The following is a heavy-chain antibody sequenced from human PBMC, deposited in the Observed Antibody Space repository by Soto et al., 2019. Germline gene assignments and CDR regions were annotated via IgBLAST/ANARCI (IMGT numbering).Heavy chain of an antibody. CDR2: ISYDGSNK. D-gene: IGHD5-12*01. CDR1: GFTFSSYG. CDR3: ATINSGYDVAYYFDY. J-gene: IGHJ4*02. V-gene: IGHV3-30*03. Sequence: GGSLRLSCAASGFTFSSYGMHWVRQAPGKGLEWVAVISYDGSNKYYADSVKGRFTISRDNSKNTLYLQMNSLRAEDTAVYYCATINSGYDVAYYFDYWGQGTLVTVSS.